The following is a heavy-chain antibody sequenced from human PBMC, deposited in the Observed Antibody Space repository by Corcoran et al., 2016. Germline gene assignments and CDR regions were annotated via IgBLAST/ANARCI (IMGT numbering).Heavy chain of an antibody. D-gene: IGHD3-16*01. V-gene: IGHV1-46*01. CDR1: GYTFTSYY. Sequence: QVQLVQSGAEVKKPGASVKVSCKASGYTFTSYYMHWVRQAPGQGLEWMGIINPSGGSTSYAQKFQGRVTMTRDTSTSTVYMELSRLRSEDTAVYYCARVPKSMITFGGYGMDVWGQGTTVTVSS. CDR3: ARVPKSMITFGGYGMDV. J-gene: IGHJ6*02. CDR2: INPSGGST.